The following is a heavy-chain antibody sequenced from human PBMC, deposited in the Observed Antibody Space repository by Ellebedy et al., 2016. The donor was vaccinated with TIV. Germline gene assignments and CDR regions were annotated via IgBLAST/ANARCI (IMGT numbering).Heavy chain of an antibody. D-gene: IGHD6-19*01. V-gene: IGHV3-21*04. CDR3: AKESVAGGDY. Sequence: GESLKISXAASGFTFSSYSMNWVRQAPGKGLEWVSSISSSSSYIYYADSVKGRFTISRDNSKNTLYLQMNSLRAEDTAVYYCAKESVAGGDYWGQGTLVTVSS. CDR2: ISSSSSYI. J-gene: IGHJ4*02. CDR1: GFTFSSYS.